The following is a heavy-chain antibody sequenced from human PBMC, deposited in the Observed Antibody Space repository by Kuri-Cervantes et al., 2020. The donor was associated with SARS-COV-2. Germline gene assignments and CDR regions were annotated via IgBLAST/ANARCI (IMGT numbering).Heavy chain of an antibody. CDR2: IYYSGST. CDR3: ARDNVLFSGSGFDL. Sequence: GSLRLSCTVSGGSISSGDYYWSWIRQPPGKGLEWIGYIYYSGSTNYNPSLKSRVTISVDTSKNQFSLKLSSVTAADTAVYYCARDNVLFSGSGFDLWGQGILVTVSS. CDR1: GGSISSGDYY. D-gene: IGHD1-26*01. J-gene: IGHJ4*02. V-gene: IGHV4-61*08.